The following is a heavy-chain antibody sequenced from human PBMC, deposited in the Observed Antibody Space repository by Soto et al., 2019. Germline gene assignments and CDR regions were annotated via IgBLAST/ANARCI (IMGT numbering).Heavy chain of an antibody. CDR3: AREVLDIVVVPAANRFDY. CDR1: GGTFSSYA. D-gene: IGHD2-2*01. V-gene: IGHV1-69*05. CDR2: IIPINGTA. J-gene: IGHJ4*02. Sequence: SVKVSCKASGGTFSSYAISWVRQAPGQGLEWMGGIIPINGTANYAQKLQGRVTITTDESTSTAYMELRSLRSDDTAVYYCAREVLDIVVVPAANRFDYWGQGTLVTVAS.